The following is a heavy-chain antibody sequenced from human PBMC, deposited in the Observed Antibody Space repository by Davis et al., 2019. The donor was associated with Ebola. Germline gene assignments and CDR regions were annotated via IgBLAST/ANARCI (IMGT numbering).Heavy chain of an antibody. Sequence: MPSETLSLTCAVSGGSISSSNWWSWVRQPPGKGLEWIAEIYHSGSTNYNPSLKSRVTISVDKSKNQFSLKLSSVTAADTAVYYCARDREWLRTGGFDYWGQGTLVTVSS. CDR2: IYHSGST. V-gene: IGHV4-4*02. CDR1: GGSISSSNW. CDR3: ARDREWLRTGGFDY. D-gene: IGHD5-12*01. J-gene: IGHJ4*02.